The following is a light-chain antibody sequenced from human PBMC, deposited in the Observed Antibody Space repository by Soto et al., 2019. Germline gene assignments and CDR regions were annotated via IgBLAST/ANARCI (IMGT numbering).Light chain of an antibody. CDR1: QSISSW. CDR2: KAS. V-gene: IGKV1-5*03. Sequence: DIQMSQTAASGSASVGHRLTITCRASQSISSWLAWYQQKPGKAHKLLIYKASSLESGVPSRFSGSGSGTEFTLTISSLQPDDFATYYCRQYNTFPLTFGGGTTGDIK. CDR3: RQYNTFPLT. J-gene: IGKJ4*01.